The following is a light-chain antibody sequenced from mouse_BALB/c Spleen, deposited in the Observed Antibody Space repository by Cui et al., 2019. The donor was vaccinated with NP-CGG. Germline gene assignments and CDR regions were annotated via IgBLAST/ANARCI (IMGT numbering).Light chain of an antibody. Sequence: AVLTQASAPTTSPGEAVTLTCRSNTGAVTTTNYANWVQEKPDHLFTGLIGGTNNRAPGVPARFSGSLIGDKAALTITGAQTEDEAIYFCALWYSNHWVFGGGTKLTVL. J-gene: IGLJ1*01. CDR3: ALWYSNHWV. CDR2: GTN. CDR1: TGAVTTTNY. V-gene: IGLV1*01.